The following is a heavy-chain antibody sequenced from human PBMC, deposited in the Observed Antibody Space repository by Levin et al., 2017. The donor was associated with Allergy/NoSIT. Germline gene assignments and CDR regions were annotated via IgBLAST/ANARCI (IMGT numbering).Heavy chain of an antibody. Sequence: ASVKVSCKVSGYTLTELSMHWVRQAPGKGLEWMGGFDPEDGETIYAQKFQGRVTMTEDTSTDTAYMELSSLRSEDTAVYYCATGVAATPALDYWGQGTLVTVSS. CDR2: FDPEDGET. D-gene: IGHD2-15*01. CDR3: ATGVAATPALDY. CDR1: GYTLTELS. V-gene: IGHV1-24*01. J-gene: IGHJ4*02.